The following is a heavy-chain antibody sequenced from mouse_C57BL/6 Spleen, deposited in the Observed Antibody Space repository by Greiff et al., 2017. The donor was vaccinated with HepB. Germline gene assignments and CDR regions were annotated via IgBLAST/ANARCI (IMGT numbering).Heavy chain of an antibody. Sequence: EVMLVESGGGLVKPGGSLKLSCAASGFTFSSYAMSWVRQTPEKRLEWVATISDGGSYTYYPDNVKGRFTISRDNAKNKLYLQMSHLKSEDTAMYYCARDRGITTVVRRYFDVWGTGTTVTVSS. D-gene: IGHD1-1*01. CDR3: ARDRGITTVVRRYFDV. CDR2: ISDGGSYT. V-gene: IGHV5-4*01. J-gene: IGHJ1*03. CDR1: GFTFSSYA.